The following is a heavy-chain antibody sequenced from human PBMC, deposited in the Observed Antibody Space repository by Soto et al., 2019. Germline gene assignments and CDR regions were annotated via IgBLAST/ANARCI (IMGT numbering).Heavy chain of an antibody. CDR1: GFTFSSYV. CDR3: ARDHDSSYKYGMDV. D-gene: IGHD3-22*01. V-gene: IGHV3-33*01. Sequence: PGGSLRLSCAASGFTFSSYVMHWVRQAPGKGLEWVAVIWYDGSNKYYADSVKGRFTISRDNSKNTLYLQMNSLRAEDTAVYYCARDHDSSYKYGMDVWGQGTTVTVSS. J-gene: IGHJ6*02. CDR2: IWYDGSNK.